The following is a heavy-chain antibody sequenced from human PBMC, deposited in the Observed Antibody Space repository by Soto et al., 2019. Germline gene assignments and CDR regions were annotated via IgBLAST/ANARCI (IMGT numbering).Heavy chain of an antibody. D-gene: IGHD6-19*01. V-gene: IGHV1-46*01. CDR1: GYTFINYY. Sequence: QVQLVQSGAEGKKPGASVKVSCKASGYTFINYYMHWVRQAPGQGLEWMGIINPNGGSTTYAQKFQGRVTLTRDTSTNTVTMELSSLRSEDTAVYYCAREKWLVRRNDPFDIWGQGTMVTVSS. J-gene: IGHJ3*02. CDR3: AREKWLVRRNDPFDI. CDR2: INPNGGST.